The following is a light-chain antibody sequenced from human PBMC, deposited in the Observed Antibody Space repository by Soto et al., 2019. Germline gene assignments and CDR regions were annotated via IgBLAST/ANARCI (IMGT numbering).Light chain of an antibody. CDR3: QKYNSAPLT. CDR2: AAS. Sequence: DIQMTQSPSSVSSSVRDRVTITCWASQGISNYLAWYQQKPGKVPKVLIFAASGLQSGVPSRFSGSGSGTDFTLTISGLQPEDVATYYCQKYNSAPLTFGGGTKVDI. V-gene: IGKV1-27*01. J-gene: IGKJ4*01. CDR1: QGISNY.